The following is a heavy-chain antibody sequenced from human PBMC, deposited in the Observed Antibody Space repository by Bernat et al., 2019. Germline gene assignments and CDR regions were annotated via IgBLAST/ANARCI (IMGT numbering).Heavy chain of an antibody. CDR2: ISSSGSAI. D-gene: IGHD2-15*01. CDR3: AREGSFDDFDY. Sequence: EVQLVESGGGLVQPGGSLRLSCAASGFTFSSYELNWVRQAPGKGLEWISYISSSGSAIYYADSVKGRFTISRDNAKNSLYLQKNNLRAEDTAVYYCAREGSFDDFDYWGQGTLVTVSS. CDR1: GFTFSSYE. J-gene: IGHJ4*02. V-gene: IGHV3-48*03.